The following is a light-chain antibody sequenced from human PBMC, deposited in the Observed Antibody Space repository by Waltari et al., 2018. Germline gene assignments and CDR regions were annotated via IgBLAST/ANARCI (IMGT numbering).Light chain of an antibody. V-gene: IGKV1-8*01. Sequence: AIRITQSPSSLSAATEDRVTITCRASQGISSYLAGDQQKPGQAPKLLTYPASTLQSGVPSRFSGSGSGTDFTLTISCLQSEDFATYYCQQYYSYPPSFGQGTKVEIK. CDR3: QQYYSYPPS. J-gene: IGKJ1*01. CDR1: QGISSY. CDR2: PAS.